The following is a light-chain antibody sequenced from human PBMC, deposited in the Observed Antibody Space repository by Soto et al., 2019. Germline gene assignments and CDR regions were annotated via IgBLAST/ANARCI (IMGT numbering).Light chain of an antibody. V-gene: IGLV1-44*01. Sequence: QAVVTQPPSASETPGQRVSISCSGSSSNIGSNSVNWYQQLPGTAPKLLIYSNNQRPSGVPDRISGSKSGTSASLAISGLQSEDEADYYCAAWDDSLNGPVFGTGTKLTVL. CDR1: SSNIGSNS. J-gene: IGLJ1*01. CDR3: AAWDDSLNGPV. CDR2: SNN.